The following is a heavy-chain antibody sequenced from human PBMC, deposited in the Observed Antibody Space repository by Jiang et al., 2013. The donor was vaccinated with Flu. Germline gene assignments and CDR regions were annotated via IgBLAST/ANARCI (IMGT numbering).Heavy chain of an antibody. V-gene: IGHV4-4*02. CDR2: IYHSGST. Sequence: CAVSGGSISSSNWWSWVRQPPGKGLEWIGEIYHSGSTNYNPSLKSRVTISVDKSKNQFSLKLSSVTAADTAVYYCARARYSSGWYWDYWGQGTLVTVSS. CDR3: ARARYSSGWYWDY. J-gene: IGHJ4*02. CDR1: GGSISSSNW. D-gene: IGHD6-19*01.